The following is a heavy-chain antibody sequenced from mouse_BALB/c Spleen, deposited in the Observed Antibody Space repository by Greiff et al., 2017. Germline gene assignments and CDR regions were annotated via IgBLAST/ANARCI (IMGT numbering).Heavy chain of an antibody. CDR2: IYPYNGGT. CDR1: GYTFTDYN. Sequence: EVQLQQSGPELVKPGASVKISCKASGYTFTDYNMHWVKQSHGKSLEWIGYIYPYNGGTGYNQKFKSKATLTVDNSSSTAYMELRSLTSEDSAVYYCAREDYGLRFAYWGQGTLVTVSA. V-gene: IGHV1S29*02. CDR3: AREDYGLRFAY. J-gene: IGHJ3*01. D-gene: IGHD1-2*01.